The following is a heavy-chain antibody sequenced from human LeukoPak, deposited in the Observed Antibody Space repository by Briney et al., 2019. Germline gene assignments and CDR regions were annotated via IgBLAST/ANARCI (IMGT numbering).Heavy chain of an antibody. D-gene: IGHD1-26*01. J-gene: IGHJ4*02. CDR3: ANWGAVTKGLY. Sequence: GGSLRLSCAASGLTFSDHAMGWVRQAPGKGLEWVSRISGGSGNTYYADSVKGRYSISTVNSKNTVFLQINRLRAEDTAIYYCANWGAVTKGLYWGQGTLVTVSS. CDR1: GLTFSDHA. V-gene: IGHV3-23*01. CDR2: ISGGSGNT.